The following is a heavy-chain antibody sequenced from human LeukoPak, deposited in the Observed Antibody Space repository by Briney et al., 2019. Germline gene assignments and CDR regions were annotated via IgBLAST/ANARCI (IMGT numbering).Heavy chain of an antibody. CDR1: GFTFSTYC. CDR2: INSDGSIT. V-gene: IGHV3-74*01. J-gene: IGHJ4*02. CDR3: ARDGGTSGYEDY. Sequence: GGSLRLSCAASGFTFSTYCMHWVRQAPGKGLVWVSRINSDGSITNYADSVKGRFTISRDNAKNTLYLQMNSLRAEDTAIYYCARDGGTSGYEDYWGQGTLVTVSS. D-gene: IGHD5-12*01.